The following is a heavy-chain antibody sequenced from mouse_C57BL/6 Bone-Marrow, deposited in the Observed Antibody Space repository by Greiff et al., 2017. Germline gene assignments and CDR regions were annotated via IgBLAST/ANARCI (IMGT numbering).Heavy chain of an antibody. CDR1: GFSLTSYG. D-gene: IGHD2-1*01. Sequence: VQLQQSGPGLVQPSQSLSITCTVSGFSLTSYGVHWVRQSPGKGLEWLGVIWSGGSTDYNAAFISRLIISKDNSKSQVFFKMNSLQADDTAIFYCARNDCFYNYYAMDNWGQGTSVTVSS. CDR3: ARNDCFYNYYAMDN. V-gene: IGHV2-2*01. J-gene: IGHJ4*01. CDR2: IWSGGST.